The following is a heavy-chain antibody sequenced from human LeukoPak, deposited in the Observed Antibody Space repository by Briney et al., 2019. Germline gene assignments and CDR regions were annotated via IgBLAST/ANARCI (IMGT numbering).Heavy chain of an antibody. CDR2: INWNGGST. Sequence: GGSLRLFCAASGFTFDDYGMSWVRQAPGKGLELVSGINWNGGSTGYADSVKGRFTIARDNAKNSLYLQMNSLRAEDTALYYCARAPGAAAHNWFDPWGQGTLVTVSS. CDR3: ARAPGAAAHNWFDP. D-gene: IGHD2-2*01. V-gene: IGHV3-20*04. J-gene: IGHJ5*02. CDR1: GFTFDDYG.